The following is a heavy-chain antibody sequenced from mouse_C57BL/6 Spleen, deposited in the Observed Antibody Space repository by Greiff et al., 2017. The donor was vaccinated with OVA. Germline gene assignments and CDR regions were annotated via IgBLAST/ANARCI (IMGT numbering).Heavy chain of an antibody. CDR3: ARWGGYYAMDY. V-gene: IGHV1-54*01. Sequence: QVQLQQSGAELVRPGTSVKVSCKASGYAFTNYLIEWVKQRPGQGLEWIGVINPGSGGTNYNEKFKGKATLTAAKSSSTAYMQLSSLTSEDSAVYFCARWGGYYAMDYWGQGTSVTVSS. J-gene: IGHJ4*01. CDR1: GYAFTNYL. CDR2: INPGSGGT.